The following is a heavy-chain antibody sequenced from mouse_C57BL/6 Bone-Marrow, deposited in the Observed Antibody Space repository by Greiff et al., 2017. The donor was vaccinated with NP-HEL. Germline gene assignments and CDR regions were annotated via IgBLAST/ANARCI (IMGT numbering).Heavy chain of an antibody. CDR1: GFNIQDYY. D-gene: IGHD1-1*01. CDR3: TTRGYYYGSSYYAMDY. CDR2: IDPEDGDT. J-gene: IGHJ4*01. Sequence: EVQLQQSGAELVRPGASVKLSCTASGFNIQDYYMHWVKQRPEQGLEWIGRIDPEDGDTEYAPKFQGKATMTADTSSNTAYLQLSSLTSEDTAVYYCTTRGYYYGSSYYAMDYWGQGTSVTVSS. V-gene: IGHV14-1*01.